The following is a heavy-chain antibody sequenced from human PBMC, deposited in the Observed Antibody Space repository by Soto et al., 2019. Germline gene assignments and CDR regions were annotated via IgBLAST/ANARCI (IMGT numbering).Heavy chain of an antibody. D-gene: IGHD4-17*01. Sequence: ASVKVSCKASGYTFTSYYMHWVRQAPGQGLEWMGIINPSGGSTSYAQKFQGRVTITADKSTSTAYMELSSLRSEDTAVYYCARSLLKTTVTTSDYWGQGTLVTVSS. J-gene: IGHJ4*02. CDR1: GYTFTSYY. CDR3: ARSLLKTTVTTSDY. CDR2: INPSGGST. V-gene: IGHV1-46*01.